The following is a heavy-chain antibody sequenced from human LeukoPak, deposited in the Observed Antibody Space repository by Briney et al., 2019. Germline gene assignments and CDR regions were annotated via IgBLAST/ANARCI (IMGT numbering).Heavy chain of an antibody. CDR2: ISWNSGSI. Sequence: GGSLRLPCAASGFKFSDFWMTWVRQTPGKGLEWVSGISWNSGSIGYADSVKGRFTISRDNAKNSLYLQMNSLRAEDMALYYCARSYESTTEFDYWGQGTLVTVSS. V-gene: IGHV3-9*03. CDR1: GFKFSDFW. CDR3: ARSYESTTEFDY. D-gene: IGHD1-26*01. J-gene: IGHJ4*02.